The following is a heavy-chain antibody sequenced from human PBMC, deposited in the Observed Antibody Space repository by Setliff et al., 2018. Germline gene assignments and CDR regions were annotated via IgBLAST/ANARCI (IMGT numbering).Heavy chain of an antibody. D-gene: IGHD1-26*01. V-gene: IGHV7-4-1*02. CDR3: ATSGATDYYGMDV. J-gene: IGHJ6*02. CDR2: INTNTGNP. Sequence: GASVKVSCKASGYTFTSYAMNWVRQAPGQGLEWMGWINTNTGNPTYAQGFTGRFVFSLDTSVSTAYLQISSLRSEDTAVYYCATSGATDYYGMDVWGQGTTVTVSS. CDR1: GYTFTSYA.